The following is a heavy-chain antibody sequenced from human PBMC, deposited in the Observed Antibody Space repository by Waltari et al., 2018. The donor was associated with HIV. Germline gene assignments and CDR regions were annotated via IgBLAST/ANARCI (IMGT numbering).Heavy chain of an antibody. Sequence: EVLLVESGGGLVQPGGSLRLSCTASGVTFTSTSMSWVRQAPGKRLEWVANIKQDGSEKYYVYSVKGRFTISRDNAKNSLYLQMNSLRAETTAMYYCATSRTFDYWGQGTLVTVSS. D-gene: IGHD2-2*01. J-gene: IGHJ4*02. CDR3: ATSRTFDY. V-gene: IGHV3-7*01. CDR2: IKQDGSEK. CDR1: GVTFTSTS.